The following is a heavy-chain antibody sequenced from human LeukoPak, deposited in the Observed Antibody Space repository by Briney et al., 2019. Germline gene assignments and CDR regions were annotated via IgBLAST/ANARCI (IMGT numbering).Heavy chain of an antibody. CDR3: ARGMQQLPPYYYGMDV. Sequence: PSQTLSLTCTVSGGSISSGSYYWSWIRQPAGKGLEWIGRIYTSGSTNYNPSLKSRVTISVDTSKNQFSLKLSSVTAADTAVYYWARGMQQLPPYYYGMDVWGQGTTVTVSS. D-gene: IGHD6-13*01. CDR1: GGSISSGSYY. CDR2: IYTSGST. V-gene: IGHV4-61*02. J-gene: IGHJ6*02.